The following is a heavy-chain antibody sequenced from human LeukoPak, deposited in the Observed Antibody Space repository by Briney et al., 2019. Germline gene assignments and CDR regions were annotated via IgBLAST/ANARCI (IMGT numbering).Heavy chain of an antibody. CDR1: GFTVSGTY. Sequence: GGSLRLSCAASGFTVSGTYMSWVRQAPGKGLVWVSVIYSAGDTFSADSVKGRFTISRDNSKNTVYLQMNSLRAEDTAVYYCAREGGTDYGAYLRYWGQGTLVTVSS. CDR2: IYSAGDT. CDR3: AREGGTDYGAYLRY. V-gene: IGHV3-53*01. D-gene: IGHD4-17*01. J-gene: IGHJ4*02.